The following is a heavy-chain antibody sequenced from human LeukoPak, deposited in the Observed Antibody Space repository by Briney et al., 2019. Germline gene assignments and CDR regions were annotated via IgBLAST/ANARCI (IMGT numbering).Heavy chain of an antibody. V-gene: IGHV3-33*01. D-gene: IGHD4-17*01. Sequence: PGRSLRLSCAASGFTFSSYGMHWVRQAPGKGLEWVAVIWYDGTNKYYADSVKGRFTISRDNSKNTLYLQMNSLRAEDTAVYYCARDHTSDYSIMYYIDCWGQGTLVTVSS. J-gene: IGHJ4*02. CDR1: GFTFSSYG. CDR3: ARDHTSDYSIMYYIDC. CDR2: IWYDGTNK.